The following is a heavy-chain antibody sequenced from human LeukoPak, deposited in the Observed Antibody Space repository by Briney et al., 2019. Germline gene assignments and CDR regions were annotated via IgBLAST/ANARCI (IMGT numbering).Heavy chain of an antibody. Sequence: GGSLRLSCAVSGITLSNYGMSWVRQAPGKGLEWVAGISDSGGRTNYADSVKGRFTISRDNPNNTLYLQMNSLRAEDTAVYFCAKRGVVIRVILVGFHKEAYYFDSWGQGALVTVSS. CDR3: AKRGVVIRVILVGFHKEAYYFDS. V-gene: IGHV3-23*01. D-gene: IGHD3-22*01. CDR1: GITLSNYG. J-gene: IGHJ4*02. CDR2: ISDSGGRT.